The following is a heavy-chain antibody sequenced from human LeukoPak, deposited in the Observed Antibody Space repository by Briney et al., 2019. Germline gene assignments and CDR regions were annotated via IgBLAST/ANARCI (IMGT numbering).Heavy chain of an antibody. V-gene: IGHV3-53*01. CDR1: GFSVSNNH. CDR2: IHTDGTT. CDR3: ARGYSGYDPFDY. J-gene: IGHJ4*02. D-gene: IGHD5-12*01. Sequence: PGGSLRLSCAVSGFSVSNNHMSWVRQAPGKGPEWVSVIHTDGTTYYADSVQGRFTVSRRNSRNTLYLQMDSLRADDTAVYYCARGYSGYDPFDYWGQGTLVTVSS.